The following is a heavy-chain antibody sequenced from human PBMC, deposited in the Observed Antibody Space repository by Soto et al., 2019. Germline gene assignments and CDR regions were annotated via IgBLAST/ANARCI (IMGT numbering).Heavy chain of an antibody. CDR1: GYTFTNYA. V-gene: IGHV1-3*01. D-gene: IGHD3-3*01. CDR2: IDAGNGNR. Sequence: ASVKVSCKASGYTFTNYAMHWVRQAPGQRLEWMGWIDAGNGNRKYSQKFQGRVTITRDTSASTAYMELSSLGSEDTAVYYCARGRLFGVVMGGYFDYWGQGTLVTVSS. J-gene: IGHJ4*02. CDR3: ARGRLFGVVMGGYFDY.